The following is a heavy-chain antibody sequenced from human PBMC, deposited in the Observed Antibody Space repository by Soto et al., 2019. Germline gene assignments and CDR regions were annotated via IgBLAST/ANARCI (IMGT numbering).Heavy chain of an antibody. V-gene: IGHV4-59*08. CDR2: IYYSGST. J-gene: IGHJ4*02. CDR1: GGYIRGYC. CDR3: AGMFWFGDLLFGY. D-gene: IGHD3-10*01. Sequence: SVTLSLTYTVSGGYIRGYCWRWILKPPGKGLEWIGNIYYSGSTNYNPSLKSRVTMSVDTSKNQYSLRLSSVTAADTAVYFCAGMFWFGDLLFGYWGPGPLVTVSS.